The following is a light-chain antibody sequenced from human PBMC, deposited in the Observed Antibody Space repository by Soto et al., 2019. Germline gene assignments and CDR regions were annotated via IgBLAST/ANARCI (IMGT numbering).Light chain of an antibody. CDR1: SPNIGTNT. J-gene: IGLJ3*02. V-gene: IGLV1-44*01. CDR2: SND. CDR3: AVWDGSLNGWV. Sequence: QSVLTQPPSASGTPGQRVTISCSGSSPNIGTNTVNWYQQFPGTAPELLIYSNDQRPSGVPDRFSGSKSGTSASLAIGGLQSDDEADYYCAVWDGSLNGWVFGGGTKVTVL.